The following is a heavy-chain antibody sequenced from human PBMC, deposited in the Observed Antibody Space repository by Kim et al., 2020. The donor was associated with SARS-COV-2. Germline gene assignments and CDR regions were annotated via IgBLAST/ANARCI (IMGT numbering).Heavy chain of an antibody. D-gene: IGHD3-10*01. V-gene: IGHV3-33*01. Sequence: GGSMRLSCAASGFTFSSYGMHWVRQAPGKGLEWVAVIWYDGSNKYYADSVKGRFTISRDNSKNTLYLQMNSLRAEDTAVYYCARDQSGDYYGMDVWGQGTTVTVSS. CDR2: IWYDGSNK. J-gene: IGHJ6*02. CDR1: GFTFSSYG. CDR3: ARDQSGDYYGMDV.